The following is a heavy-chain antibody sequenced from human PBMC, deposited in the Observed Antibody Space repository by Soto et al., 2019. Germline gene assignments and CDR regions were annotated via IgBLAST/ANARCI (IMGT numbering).Heavy chain of an antibody. Sequence: GGSLRLSCAASGFTFSSYWMHWVRQAPGKGLVWVSRINSDGSSTSYADSVKGRFTISRDNAKNTLYLQMNSLRADDTAVYYCARDGIVVVPAAILFDYYYSYMDVWGKGTTVTVSS. CDR3: ARDGIVVVPAAILFDYYYSYMDV. CDR2: INSDGSST. D-gene: IGHD2-2*01. V-gene: IGHV3-74*01. J-gene: IGHJ6*03. CDR1: GFTFSSYW.